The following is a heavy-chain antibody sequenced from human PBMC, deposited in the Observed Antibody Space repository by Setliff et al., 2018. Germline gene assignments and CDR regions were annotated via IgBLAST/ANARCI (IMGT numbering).Heavy chain of an antibody. D-gene: IGHD2-21*02. CDR1: GLSYTNDW. CDR3: AKDKDFVVVAAYFDS. J-gene: IGHJ4*02. Sequence: GESLKISCTASGLSYTNDWVSWVRQAPGKGLEWVASIRYDGSGKYYGDSLKGRFTISRDNFENTLYLQMTSLRPEDTAVYYCAKDKDFVVVAAYFDSWGQGTPVTVSS. CDR2: IRYDGSGK. V-gene: IGHV3-30*02.